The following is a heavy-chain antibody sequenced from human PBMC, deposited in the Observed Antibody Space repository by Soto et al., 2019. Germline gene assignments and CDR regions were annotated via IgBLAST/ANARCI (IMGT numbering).Heavy chain of an antibody. V-gene: IGHV3-7*04. J-gene: IGHJ4*02. CDR1: GFTFRGFL. CDR3: ARARNTGWSRPLYFAY. D-gene: IGHD6-19*01. CDR2: IKEDGSEK. Sequence: GRSLRVSCTAAGFTFRGFLISWVRQAPGKGLEWVANIKEDGSEKYYVDSVKGRFTISSDNAKNSLYLQLNSLRVEDTAIYYCARARNTGWSRPLYFAYWGQGVLVTVSS.